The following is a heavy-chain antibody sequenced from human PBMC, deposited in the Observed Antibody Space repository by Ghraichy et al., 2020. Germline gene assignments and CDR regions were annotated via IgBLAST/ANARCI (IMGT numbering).Heavy chain of an antibody. Sequence: SETLSLTCTVSGSSISSVDYYWSWIRQPPGKGLGWIGYIFDIGSTYYNPSLKSRVTISVDTSKNQFSLKLSSVTAADTALYFCARVRRIQHFDSWGQGTLVTVSS. CDR2: IFDIGST. CDR3: ARVRRIQHFDS. D-gene: IGHD5-18*01. V-gene: IGHV4-30-4*01. CDR1: GSSISSVDYY. J-gene: IGHJ4*02.